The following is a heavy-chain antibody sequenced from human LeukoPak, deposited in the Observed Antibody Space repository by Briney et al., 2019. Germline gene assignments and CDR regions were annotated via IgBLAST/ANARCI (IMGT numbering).Heavy chain of an antibody. D-gene: IGHD3-22*01. CDR1: GGSISSYY. CDR3: ARSSEGRYYYDSSGFSYYYYYMDV. V-gene: IGHV4-59*01. J-gene: IGHJ6*03. CDR2: IYYSGST. Sequence: SETLSLTCTVSGGSISSYYWSWIRQPPGKGLEWIGYIYYSGSTYFSPSLRSRVTISVDTSKNQFSLKLSSVTAADTAVYYCARSSEGRYYYDSSGFSYYYYYMDVWGKGTTVTISS.